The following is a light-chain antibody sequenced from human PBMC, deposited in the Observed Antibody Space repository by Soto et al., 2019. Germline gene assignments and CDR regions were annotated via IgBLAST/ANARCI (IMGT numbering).Light chain of an antibody. CDR1: TGAVTSGHY. CDR3: LLSYSGARI. J-gene: IGLJ2*01. V-gene: IGLV7-46*01. CDR2: DTS. Sequence: QTVVTQEPSLTVSPGGTVTLTCASSTGAVTSGHYPYWFQQKPGQAPRTLIYDTSNKQSWTPARFSGSLLGGNAALTLSGAQPEDEAEYYCLLSYSGARIFGGGTKVTVL.